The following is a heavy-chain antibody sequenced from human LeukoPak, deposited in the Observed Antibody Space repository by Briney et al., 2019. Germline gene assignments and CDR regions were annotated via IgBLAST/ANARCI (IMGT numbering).Heavy chain of an antibody. CDR2: IFYAGST. CDR1: GYSISSNHW. CDR3: ARDLPLSGTFDI. D-gene: IGHD5-12*01. J-gene: IGHJ3*02. Sequence: PSGTLSLTCAVSGYSISSNHWWGWIRQPPGKGLEWIGYIFYAGSTYYNPSLKSRVTMPVDTSKNQFSLRLSSVAAADTAVYYCARDLPLSGTFDIWGQGTMVTVSS. V-gene: IGHV4-28*03.